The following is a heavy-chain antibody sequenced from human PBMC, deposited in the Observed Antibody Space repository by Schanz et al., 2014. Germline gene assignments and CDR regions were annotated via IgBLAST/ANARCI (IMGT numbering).Heavy chain of an antibody. V-gene: IGHV1-46*03. J-gene: IGHJ4*02. CDR1: GYTFISYG. CDR2: INPSGGGT. Sequence: QVQLVQSGAEVKKPGASVKVSCKASGYTFISYGIKWVRQAPGQGLEWMGIINPSGGGTSYALRFQDRVTVTRDTSRSTVYMELSSLRSEDTAVYYCAGAFDSSGYYFDYWGQGTLVTVSS. CDR3: AGAFDSSGYYFDY. D-gene: IGHD3-22*01.